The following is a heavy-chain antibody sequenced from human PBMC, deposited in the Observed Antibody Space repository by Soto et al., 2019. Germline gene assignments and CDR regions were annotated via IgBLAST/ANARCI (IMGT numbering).Heavy chain of an antibody. J-gene: IGHJ4*02. CDR1: GGPFSSFA. Sequence: QVQLVQSGAEVKKPGSSVKVSCTTSGGPFSSFAINWVRQAPGQGLEWMGGIIPLDGTTTYAEKIQGRVTITADTSTSTAYMELSSLTLEDTAVYYCSSSFPKSLRGAVAFDYWGQGTLLNVSS. D-gene: IGHD4-17*01. V-gene: IGHV1-69*06. CDR3: SSSFPKSLRGAVAFDY. CDR2: IIPLDGTT.